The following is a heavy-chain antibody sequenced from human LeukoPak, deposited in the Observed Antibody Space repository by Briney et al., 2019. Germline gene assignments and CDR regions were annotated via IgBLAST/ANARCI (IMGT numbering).Heavy chain of an antibody. CDR3: ARGPSIAAAGKEEENWFDP. J-gene: IGHJ5*02. D-gene: IGHD6-13*01. CDR2: ISASGSST. V-gene: IGHV3-23*01. CDR1: GFTFSSYA. Sequence: GGSLRLSCAASGFTFSSYAMNWVRQAPGKGLEWVSGISASGSSTYYADSVKGRFTISRDNSKNTLYLQMNSLRAEDTAVYYCARGPSIAAAGKEEENWFDPWGQGTLVTVSS.